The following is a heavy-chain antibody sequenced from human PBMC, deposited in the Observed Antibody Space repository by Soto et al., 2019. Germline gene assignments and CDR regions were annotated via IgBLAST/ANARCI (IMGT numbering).Heavy chain of an antibody. CDR3: ARYVSSGWIFDY. CDR2: INAGNGNT. J-gene: IGHJ4*02. D-gene: IGHD6-19*01. CDR1: GYTFTSYA. V-gene: IGHV1-3*01. Sequence: GASVKVSCKASGYTFTSYAMHWVRQAPGQRLEWMGWINAGNGNTKYSQKFQGRVTITRDTSASTAYMELSSLRSEYTAVYYCARYVSSGWIFDYWGQGTLVTVSS.